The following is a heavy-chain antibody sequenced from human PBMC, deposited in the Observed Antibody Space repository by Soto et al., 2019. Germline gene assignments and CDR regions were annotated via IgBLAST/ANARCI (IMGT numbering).Heavy chain of an antibody. CDR3: ARVGIRLIPADLGGGYHFQGLDV. V-gene: IGHV1-69*01. J-gene: IGHJ6*02. CDR1: GDTFINYA. Sequence: QVQLVQSAAEEKKPGSSVKISCKASGDTFINYAFSWMRQAPGQGLEWIGGIVPMSGGPNSAQKFHARVTSTTDRSTGTVSMQLSTLTPDDAAVYYCARVGIRLIPADLGGGYHFQGLDVWGQGTKVTVS. D-gene: IGHD2-8*01. CDR2: IVPMSGGP.